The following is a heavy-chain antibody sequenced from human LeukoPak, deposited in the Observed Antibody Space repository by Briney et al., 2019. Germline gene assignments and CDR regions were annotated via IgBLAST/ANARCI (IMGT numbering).Heavy chain of an antibody. CDR1: GGSISSGSYY. J-gene: IGHJ6*03. CDR2: IYYSGST. D-gene: IGHD3-3*01. V-gene: IGHV4-61*01. CDR3: ARGRKGFGVVIYDYYYMDV. Sequence: SQTLSLTCTVSGGSISSGSYYWSWIRQPPGRGLEWIGYIYYSGSTNYNPSLKSRVTISVDTSKNQFSLKLSSVTAADTAVYYCARGRKGFGVVIYDYYYMDVWGKGTTVTVSS.